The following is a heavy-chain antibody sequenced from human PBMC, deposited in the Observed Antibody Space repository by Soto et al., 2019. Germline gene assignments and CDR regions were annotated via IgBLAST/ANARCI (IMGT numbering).Heavy chain of an antibody. J-gene: IGHJ6*02. Sequence: PAETLSITCTASGGSTSSYYWSWIRQPPGKGLEWIGYIYYSGSTNYNPSLKSRVTISVDTSKNQFSLKLSSVTAADTAVYYCASLWFGDSYYYYYGMDVWGQGTTVT. D-gene: IGHD3-10*01. CDR3: ASLWFGDSYYYYYGMDV. V-gene: IGHV4-59*01. CDR1: GGSTSSYY. CDR2: IYYSGST.